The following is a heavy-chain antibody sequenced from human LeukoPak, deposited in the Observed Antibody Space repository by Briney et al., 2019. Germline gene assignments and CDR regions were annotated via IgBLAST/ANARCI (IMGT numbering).Heavy chain of an antibody. J-gene: IGHJ6*02. D-gene: IGHD2-15*01. CDR2: ISYDGSNK. V-gene: IGHV3-30-3*01. CDR3: ATGYCSGGSCYSAYYYGMDV. CDR1: GFTFSSYA. Sequence: PGGSLRLSCAASGFTFSSYAMHWVRQAPGKGLEWVAVISYDGSNKYYADSVKGQFTISRDNSKNTLYLQMNSLRAEDTAVYYCATGYCSGGSCYSAYYYGMDVWGQGTTVTVSS.